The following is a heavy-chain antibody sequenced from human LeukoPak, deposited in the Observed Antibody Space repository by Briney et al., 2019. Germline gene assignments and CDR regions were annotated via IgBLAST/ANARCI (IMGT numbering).Heavy chain of an antibody. CDR3: AKTGCSSTSCYVWNWFDP. D-gene: IGHD2-2*01. CDR1: GFTFSSYG. J-gene: IGHJ5*02. CDR2: IRYDGSNK. V-gene: IGHV3-30*02. Sequence: GGSLRLSGAASGFTFSSYGMHWVRQAPGKGLEWVAFIRYDGSNKYYADSVKGRFTISRDNSKNTLYLQMNSLRAEDTAVYYCAKTGCSSTSCYVWNWFDPWGQGTLVTVSS.